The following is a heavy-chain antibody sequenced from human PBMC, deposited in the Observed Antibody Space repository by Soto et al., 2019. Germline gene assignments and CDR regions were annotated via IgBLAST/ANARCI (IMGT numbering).Heavy chain of an antibody. CDR2: IYYSGST. CDR3: AREFTHYYDSSGVWDY. Sequence: QLQLQESGPGLVKPSETLSLTCTVSGGSISSSSYYWGWIRQPPGKGLEWIGSIYYSGSTYYNPSLKSRVTISVDTSKNQFSLKLSSVTAADTAVYYCAREFTHYYDSSGVWDYWGQGTLVTVSS. D-gene: IGHD3-22*01. V-gene: IGHV4-39*02. CDR1: GGSISSSSYY. J-gene: IGHJ4*02.